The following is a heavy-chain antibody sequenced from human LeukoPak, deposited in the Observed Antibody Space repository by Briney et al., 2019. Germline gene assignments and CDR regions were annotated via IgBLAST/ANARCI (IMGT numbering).Heavy chain of an antibody. J-gene: IGHJ4*02. D-gene: IGHD6-13*01. V-gene: IGHV4-59*01. Sequence: SETLSLTCTVSGGSISSYYWSWIRQPPGKGREWIGYSYYSGSTNYNPSLKSRVTISVDTSKNQFSLKLSSVTAADTAVYYCARGVYIAAAQYGYWGQGTLVTVSS. CDR1: GGSISSYY. CDR2: SYYSGST. CDR3: ARGVYIAAAQYGY.